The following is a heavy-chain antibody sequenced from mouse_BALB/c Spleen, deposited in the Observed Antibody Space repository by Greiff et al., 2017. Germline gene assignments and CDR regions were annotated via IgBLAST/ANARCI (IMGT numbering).Heavy chain of an antibody. CDR2: IWRGGST. V-gene: IGHV2-5*01. Sequence: QVQLQQSGPGLVQPSQSLSITCTVSGFSLTSYGVYGVRQSPGKGLEWLGVIWRGGSTDYNAAFMSRLSITKDNSKIQVFFKMNSLQADDTAIYYCAKKGNHYAMDYWGQGTSVTVSS. CDR3: AKKGNHYAMDY. CDR1: GFSLTSYG. D-gene: IGHD2-1*01. J-gene: IGHJ4*01.